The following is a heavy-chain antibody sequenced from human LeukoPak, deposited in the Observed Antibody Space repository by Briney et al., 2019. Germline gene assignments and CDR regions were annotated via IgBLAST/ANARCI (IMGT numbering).Heavy chain of an antibody. V-gene: IGHV3-48*03. CDR2: ISSSGSTI. Sequence: GGSLRLSCAASGFTFSSYEMNWVRQAPGKGLEWVSYISSSGSTIYYADSVKGRFTISRDNAKNSLYLQMNSLRAEDTAVYYCARAPGDYYDSSGYLDAFDIWGQGTMVTVSS. J-gene: IGHJ3*02. D-gene: IGHD3-22*01. CDR1: GFTFSSYE. CDR3: ARAPGDYYDSSGYLDAFDI.